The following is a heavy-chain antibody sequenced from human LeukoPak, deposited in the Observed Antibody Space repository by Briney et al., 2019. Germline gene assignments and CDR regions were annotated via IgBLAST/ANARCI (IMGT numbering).Heavy chain of an antibody. Sequence: ASVKVSCKASGYTFTSHGISWVRQAPGQGLEWMGWISAYNGNTNYAQKLQGRVTMTTDTSTSTAYMELRSLRSDDTAVYYCARRDSSSWYSDAFDIWGQGTMVTVSS. CDR3: ARRDSSSWYSDAFDI. V-gene: IGHV1-18*01. CDR2: ISAYNGNT. CDR1: GYTFTSHG. D-gene: IGHD6-13*01. J-gene: IGHJ3*02.